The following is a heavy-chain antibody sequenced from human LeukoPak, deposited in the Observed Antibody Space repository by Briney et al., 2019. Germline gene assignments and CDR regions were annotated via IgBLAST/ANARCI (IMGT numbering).Heavy chain of an antibody. D-gene: IGHD6-13*01. Sequence: ASVKVSCKASGYTFTSYDINWVRQATGQGLGWMGWMNPNSGNTGYAQKFQGRVTMTRNPSKSTAYMELGNLRSEDTAVYYCARGLSSSRRFDYWGQGTLVTVSS. CDR2: MNPNSGNT. V-gene: IGHV1-8*01. CDR1: GYTFTSYD. J-gene: IGHJ4*02. CDR3: ARGLSSSRRFDY.